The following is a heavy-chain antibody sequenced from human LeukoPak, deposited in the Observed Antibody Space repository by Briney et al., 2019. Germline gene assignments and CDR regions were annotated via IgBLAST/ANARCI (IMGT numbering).Heavy chain of an antibody. J-gene: IGHJ6*03. CDR3: ARDSNWGYYYYYMDV. D-gene: IGHD7-27*01. CDR2: ISYDGSNK. V-gene: IGHV3-30*03. CDR1: GFTFSSYS. Sequence: GGSLRLSCAASGFTFSSYSMNWVRQAPGKGLEWVAVISYDGSNKYYADSMKGRFTISRDNSKNTLYLQMNSLRAEDTAVYYCARDSNWGYYYYYMDVWGKGTTVTVSS.